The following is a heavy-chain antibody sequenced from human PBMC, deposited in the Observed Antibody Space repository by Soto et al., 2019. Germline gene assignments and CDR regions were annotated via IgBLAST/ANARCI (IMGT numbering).Heavy chain of an antibody. CDR2: IYHSGRT. CDR3: ARESPGRLDY. V-gene: IGHV4-31*03. J-gene: IGHJ4*02. CDR1: GGSISNGYYY. Sequence: SETLSLTCTVSGGSISNGYYYWSWVRQNPGKGLEWIGHIYHSGRTYYNPSLKSRVTISVDTSKNQFSLNLSSVTAADTAVYYCARESPGRLDYWGQGTLVTVSS. D-gene: IGHD1-1*01.